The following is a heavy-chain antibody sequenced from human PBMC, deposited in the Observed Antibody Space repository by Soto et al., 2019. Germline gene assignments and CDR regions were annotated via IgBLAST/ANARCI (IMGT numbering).Heavy chain of an antibody. J-gene: IGHJ6*02. CDR1: GYSFTDYH. D-gene: IGHD2-8*01. Sequence: QVQLVQSVAEVKKPGASVRVSCKASGYSFTDYHIHWVRQAPGQGLEWLGRINPKSGGTSTAQKFQGWVTMTRDRSISTVYMELTRLRSDDTAVYFCARGHSTDCSNGVCSFFYNHEMDVWGQGITVTVSS. V-gene: IGHV1-2*04. CDR2: INPKSGGT. CDR3: ARGHSTDCSNGVCSFFYNHEMDV.